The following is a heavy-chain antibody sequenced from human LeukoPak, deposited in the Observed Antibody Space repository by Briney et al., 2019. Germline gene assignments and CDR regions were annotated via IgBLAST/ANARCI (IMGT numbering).Heavy chain of an antibody. D-gene: IGHD6-19*01. CDR3: VRHTTSGWYQVVY. J-gene: IGHJ4*02. V-gene: IGHV4-34*01. Sequence: SETLSLTCAVYGGSFSGYYWSWIRQPPGKGLEWIGEINHSGSTNYNPSLKSRVTISVDTSKNQFSLKLSSVTAADTAVYYCVRHTTSGWYQVVYWGQGTLVTVSS. CDR2: INHSGST. CDR1: GGSFSGYY.